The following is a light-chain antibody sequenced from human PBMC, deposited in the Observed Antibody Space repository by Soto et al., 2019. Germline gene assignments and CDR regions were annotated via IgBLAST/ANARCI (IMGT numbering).Light chain of an antibody. V-gene: IGLV2-8*01. CDR1: SSDVGGYNY. J-gene: IGLJ2*01. CDR2: EVS. Sequence: SALTQPPSASGSPGQSVTISCTGTSSDVGGYNYVSWYQQHPGKAPKLMIYEVSKRPSGVPDRFSGSKSGNTASLTVSGLQAEYEAEYYCSSYAGKKNVVFGGGTKLTVL. CDR3: SSYAGKKNVV.